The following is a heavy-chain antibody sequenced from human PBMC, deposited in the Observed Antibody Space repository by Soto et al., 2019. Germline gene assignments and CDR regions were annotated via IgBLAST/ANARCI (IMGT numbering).Heavy chain of an antibody. J-gene: IGHJ6*02. CDR3: ARGGKTPPIFGVVANYYYYGMDV. CDR2: INPNSGGT. CDR1: GYTFTGYY. D-gene: IGHD3-3*01. V-gene: IGHV1-2*04. Sequence: ASVKVSCKASGYTFTGYYMHWVRQAPGQGLEWMGWINPNSGGTNYAQKFQGWVTMTRDTSISTAYMELSRLRSDDTAVYYCARGGKTPPIFGVVANYYYYGMDVWGQGTTVTVSS.